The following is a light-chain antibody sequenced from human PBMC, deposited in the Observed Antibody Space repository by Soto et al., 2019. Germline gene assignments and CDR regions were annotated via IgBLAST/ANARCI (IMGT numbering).Light chain of an antibody. Sequence: EIVLTQSPGTLSLSPGERATLSCRASQSIGTTYLAWYQQKPGQAPRLVIFGATSRASGIPDRFSGSGSGKDFTLTISRLEPEDFAVYYCQQYDGSRRTFGQGTKVEIK. CDR1: QSIGTTY. J-gene: IGKJ1*01. CDR3: QQYDGSRRT. CDR2: GAT. V-gene: IGKV3-20*01.